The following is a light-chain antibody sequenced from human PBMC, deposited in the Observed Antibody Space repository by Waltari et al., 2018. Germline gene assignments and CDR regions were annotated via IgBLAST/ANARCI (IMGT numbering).Light chain of an antibody. V-gene: IGLV2-14*03. CDR3: SSYTSSNTLG. CDR2: DVS. CDR1: SRDVGGYTY. Sequence: QSALSQPASVSGSPAQSSTISCTGTSRDVGGYTYVPWYQQHPGKAPKLMVYDVSNRPSGVSNRFSGSKSGNTASLTISGLQAEDEADYYCSSYTSSNTLGFGTGTKVTVL. J-gene: IGLJ1*01.